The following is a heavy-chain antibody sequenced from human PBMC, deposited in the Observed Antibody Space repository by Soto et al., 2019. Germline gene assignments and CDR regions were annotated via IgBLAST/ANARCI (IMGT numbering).Heavy chain of an antibody. CDR1: GYTFASYA. CDR3: ARDPPPPDY. V-gene: IGHV1-18*01. Sequence: ASVKVSCKASGYTFASYAFSWMRQAPGQGLEWMGWTSAYNGNTNYAQKLQGRVTMTTDTSTSTAYMELRSLRSDDTAVYYCARDPPPPDYWGQGTLVTVSS. CDR2: TSAYNGNT. J-gene: IGHJ4*02.